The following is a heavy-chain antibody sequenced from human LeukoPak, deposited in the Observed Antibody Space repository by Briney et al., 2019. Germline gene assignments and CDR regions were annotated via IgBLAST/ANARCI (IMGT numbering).Heavy chain of an antibody. CDR3: ARVDLSVAVAGKIDY. Sequence: SETLSLTCAVYGGSFSGYYWSWIRQPPGKGLEWIGEINHSGSANYNPSLKSRVTISVDTSKNQFSLKLSSVTAADTAVYYCARVDLSVAVAGKIDYWGQGTLVTVSS. D-gene: IGHD6-19*01. CDR2: INHSGSA. J-gene: IGHJ4*02. V-gene: IGHV4-34*01. CDR1: GGSFSGYY.